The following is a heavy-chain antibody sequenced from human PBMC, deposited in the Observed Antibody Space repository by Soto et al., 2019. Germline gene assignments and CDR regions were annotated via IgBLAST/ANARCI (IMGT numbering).Heavy chain of an antibody. CDR2: IIPIFSTA. CDR1: GGTFSSYA. Sequence: QVQLVQSGAEVKKPGSSVKVSCKASGGTFSSYAISWVRQAPGQGLEWMGGIIPIFSTANYAQKFQGRVTITADESTSTAYMELSSLRSEDTAVYYCARDATYCSGGSCYRRSYNWFDPWGQGTLVTVSS. J-gene: IGHJ5*02. CDR3: ARDATYCSGGSCYRRSYNWFDP. V-gene: IGHV1-69*12. D-gene: IGHD2-15*01.